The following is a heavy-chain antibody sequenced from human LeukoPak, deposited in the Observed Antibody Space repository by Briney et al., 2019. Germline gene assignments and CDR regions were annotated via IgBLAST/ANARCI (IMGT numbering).Heavy chain of an antibody. CDR1: GGSISSYY. J-gene: IGHJ6*03. D-gene: IGHD4-11*01. CDR3: ARDTVTTYYYYMDV. CDR2: IYYSGST. Sequence: SETLSLTCTVSGGSISSYYWSWLRQPPGKGLEWIGYIYYSGSTNYNPSLKSRVTISVDTSKNQFSLKLSSVTAADTAVYYCARDTVTTYYYYMDVWGKGATVTVSS. V-gene: IGHV4-59*01.